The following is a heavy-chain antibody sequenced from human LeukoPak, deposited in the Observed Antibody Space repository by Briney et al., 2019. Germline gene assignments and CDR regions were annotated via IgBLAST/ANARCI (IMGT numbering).Heavy chain of an antibody. Sequence: SVKVSCKASGGTFSSYAISWVRQAPGQGLEWMGRIIPILGIANYAQKFQGRVTITADKSTSTAYMELSSLRSEDTAVYYCARGGSYGDYDYWGQGTLVTISS. CDR3: ARGGSYGDYDY. J-gene: IGHJ4*02. D-gene: IGHD4-17*01. CDR1: GGTFSSYA. CDR2: IIPILGIA. V-gene: IGHV1-69*04.